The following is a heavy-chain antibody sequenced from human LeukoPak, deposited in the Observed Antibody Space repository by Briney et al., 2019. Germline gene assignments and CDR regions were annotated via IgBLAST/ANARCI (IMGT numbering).Heavy chain of an antibody. CDR1: GYTFTGYY. V-gene: IGHV1-2*02. CDR2: INPNSGGT. J-gene: IGHJ3*02. D-gene: IGHD3-9*01. CDR3: AKVYYEILTGEPITFDI. Sequence: ASVKVSCKASGYTFTGYYMHWVRQAPGQGLEWMGWINPNSGGTNYAQKFQGRVTMTRDTSISTAYMELSRLRSDDTAVYYCAKVYYEILTGEPITFDIWGQGTMVTVSS.